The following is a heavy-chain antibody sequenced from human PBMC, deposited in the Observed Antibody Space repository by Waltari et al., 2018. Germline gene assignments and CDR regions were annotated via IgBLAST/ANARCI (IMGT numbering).Heavy chain of an antibody. D-gene: IGHD4-4*01. CDR2: IYPGDSDT. Sequence: VPLEQSGAEVPQPGESLYISCKDSGYSFTTPCTGWGRQMPGKGLVWMGIIYPGDSDTRYSPSFQGQVTISADRSISTAYLQWSSLKASDTAIYYCARRRNYPGAAMDVWGQGTTVTVSS. CDR1: GYSFTTPC. V-gene: IGHV5-51*01. CDR3: ARRRNYPGAAMDV. J-gene: IGHJ6*02.